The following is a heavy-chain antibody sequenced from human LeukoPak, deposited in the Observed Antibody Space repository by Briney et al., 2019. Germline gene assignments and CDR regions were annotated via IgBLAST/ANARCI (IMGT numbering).Heavy chain of an antibody. J-gene: IGHJ6*03. CDR1: GYTFTSYD. CDR3: ARGRRFTMVRGVIIRNYYYYYMDV. D-gene: IGHD3-10*01. CDR2: MNPNSGNT. V-gene: IGHV1-8*03. Sequence: GASVKVSCKASGYTFTSYDINWVRQATGQGLEWMGWMNPNSGNTGYAQKFQGRVTITRNTSISTAYMELSSLRSEDTAVYYCARGRRFTMVRGVIIRNYYYYYMDVWGKGTTVIVSS.